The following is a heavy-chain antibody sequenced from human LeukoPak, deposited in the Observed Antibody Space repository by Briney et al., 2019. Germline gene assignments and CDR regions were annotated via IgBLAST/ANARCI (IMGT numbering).Heavy chain of an antibody. Sequence: SETLSLTCAVSGGSISSGGYSWSWIRQPPGKGLEWIGYIYYSGSTNYNPSLKSRVTTSVDTSKNQFSLKLSSVTAADTAVYYCARASSSSWYIDPWGQGTLVTVSS. J-gene: IGHJ5*02. CDR1: GGSISSGGYS. V-gene: IGHV4-61*08. CDR3: ARASSSSWYIDP. D-gene: IGHD6-13*01. CDR2: IYYSGST.